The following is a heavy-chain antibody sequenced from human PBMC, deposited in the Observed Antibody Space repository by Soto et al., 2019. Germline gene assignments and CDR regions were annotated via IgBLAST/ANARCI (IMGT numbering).Heavy chain of an antibody. Sequence: GASVKVSCKASGYTFTGHYMHWVRQAPGQGLEWMGWFNPDNGDTNYAQKSQGRVTMTRDTSISTAYMELSRLRSDDTAVFYCARERMNGLDVWGQGTMVTVSS. V-gene: IGHV1-2*02. CDR2: FNPDNGDT. CDR3: ARERMNGLDV. J-gene: IGHJ6*02. CDR1: GYTFTGHY.